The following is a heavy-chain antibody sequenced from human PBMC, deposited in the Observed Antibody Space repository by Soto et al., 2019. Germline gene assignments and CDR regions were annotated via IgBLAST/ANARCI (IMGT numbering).Heavy chain of an antibody. D-gene: IGHD3-22*01. CDR3: ERLAVYSEIFDM. V-gene: IGHV5-51*01. Sequence: PGESLKISCKGSGYSFFAYWIGWVRRMPGQGLEWMGIIYPPDSDTRYSPSFQGQVTISVDKSISTAYLQWSSLKASDTAIYYCERLAVYSEIFDMWGQGTMVTVSS. J-gene: IGHJ3*02. CDR1: GYSFFAYW. CDR2: IYPPDSDT.